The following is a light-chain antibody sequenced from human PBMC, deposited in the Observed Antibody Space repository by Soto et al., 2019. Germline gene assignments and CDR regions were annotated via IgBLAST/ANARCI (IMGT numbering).Light chain of an antibody. CDR2: EVS. V-gene: IGLV2-14*01. Sequence: SVLTQPASVSVSPGQSITISRTGTNTDVGGYNYVSWYQQHTGKAPKLMIYEVSNRPSGVSNRFSGSKSRNTASPTISGLQAEDEADYYCSSYTSSSTYVFGTGTKVTVL. CDR3: SSYTSSSTYV. CDR1: NTDVGGYNY. J-gene: IGLJ1*01.